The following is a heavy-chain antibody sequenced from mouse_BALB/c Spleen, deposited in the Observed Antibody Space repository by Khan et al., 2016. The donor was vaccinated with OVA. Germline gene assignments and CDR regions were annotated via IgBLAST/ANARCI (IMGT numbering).Heavy chain of an antibody. CDR2: INPHIGET. CDR3: ARKNGSDFDY. D-gene: IGHD1-1*01. J-gene: IGHJ2*01. CDR1: GYSFTGYF. Sequence: EVQLQQPGPELVKPGASVKISCKVSGYSFTGYFMNWVMQSHGKSLEWIGRINPHIGETFYNQKFKDKATLTVDESSRTAHMELRSLASEDSAVYYCARKNGSDFDYWGQGTTLTVSS. V-gene: IGHV1-20*02.